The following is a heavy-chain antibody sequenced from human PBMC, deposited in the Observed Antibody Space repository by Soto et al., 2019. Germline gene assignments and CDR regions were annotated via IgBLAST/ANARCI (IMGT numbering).Heavy chain of an antibody. J-gene: IGHJ3*02. CDR2: ISSSSSYI. Sequence: PWGSLRLSCAASGFTFISYSMNFFRQSPFKGLEWVSSISSSSSYIYYADSVKGRFTISRDNAKNSLYLQMNSLRAEDTAVYYCARDFDYYDSSDGAFDIWGQGTMVTVSS. V-gene: IGHV3-21*01. D-gene: IGHD3-22*01. CDR1: GFTFISYS. CDR3: ARDFDYYDSSDGAFDI.